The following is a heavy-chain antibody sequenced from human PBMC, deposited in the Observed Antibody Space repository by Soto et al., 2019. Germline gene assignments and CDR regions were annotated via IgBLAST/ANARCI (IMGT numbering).Heavy chain of an antibody. D-gene: IGHD6-19*01. CDR2: IYSGGST. Sequence: PGGSLRLSCAASGFTVSSNYMSWVRQAPGKGLEWVSVIYSGGSTYYTDSVKGRFTISRDNSKNTLYLQMNSLRAEDTAVYYCASSVSSGWYWGYKDGMDVWGQGTTVTVSS. CDR3: ASSVSSGWYWGYKDGMDV. V-gene: IGHV3-66*01. CDR1: GFTVSSNY. J-gene: IGHJ6*02.